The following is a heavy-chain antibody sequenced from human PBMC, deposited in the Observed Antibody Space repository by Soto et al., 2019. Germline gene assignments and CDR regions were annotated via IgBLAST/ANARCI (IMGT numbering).Heavy chain of an antibody. V-gene: IGHV3-30*18. Sequence: GGSLRLSCAASGFTFNIYGMHWVRQAPDKGLEWVALISYDGSNQYHADSVKGRFTISRDNSKNTLFLQINSLRADDTAVYYCAKDSSSWPHYFDYWGQGTLVTVSS. CDR1: GFTFNIYG. J-gene: IGHJ4*02. CDR3: AKDSSSWPHYFDY. CDR2: ISYDGSNQ. D-gene: IGHD6-13*01.